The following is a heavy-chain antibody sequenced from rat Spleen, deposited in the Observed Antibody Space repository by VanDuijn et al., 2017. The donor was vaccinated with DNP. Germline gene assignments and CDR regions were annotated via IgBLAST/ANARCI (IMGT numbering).Heavy chain of an antibody. CDR1: GFTFSYYG. J-gene: IGHJ3*01. CDR3: AKPASYGGYWFAY. V-gene: IGHV5S10*01. Sequence: EVQLVESGGGLVQPGRSLKLSCAASGFTFSYYGMAWVRQAPKKGLEWVATIIYDGSRTYYRDSVKGRFTISRDNAKSTLYLQMDSLRSEDTATYYCAKPASYGGYWFAYWGQGTLVSVSS. CDR2: IIYDGSRT. D-gene: IGHD1-11*01.